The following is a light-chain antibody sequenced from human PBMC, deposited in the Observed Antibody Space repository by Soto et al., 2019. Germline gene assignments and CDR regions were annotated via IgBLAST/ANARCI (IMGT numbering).Light chain of an antibody. J-gene: IGLJ2*01. CDR1: TNDIGGYNF. V-gene: IGLV2-11*01. CDR3: CSYVGTDSVI. Sequence: QSALTQPRSVSGSPGQSVTISCTGTTNDIGGYNFVSWYLQHPDKAPKLLIYDVNKRPSGVSDRFSGFKSGNTASLTISGLQAEDEGEYFCCSYVGTDSVIFGGGTKLTVL. CDR2: DVN.